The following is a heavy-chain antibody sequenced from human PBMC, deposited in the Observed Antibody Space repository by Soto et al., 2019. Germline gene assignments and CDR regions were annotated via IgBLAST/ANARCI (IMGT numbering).Heavy chain of an antibody. D-gene: IGHD6-19*01. CDR2: ISGSGDRT. CDR3: SKDRARLRFSWDSSGYYGTVF. CDR1: GFTFSSYA. J-gene: IGHJ4*02. V-gene: IGHV3-23*01. Sequence: GGSLRLSCAASGFTFSSYAMSWVRQAPGKGLEWVSGISGSGDRTYYADSVEGRFTISRDNSENTLNLQLNSLRGDDTALYYCSKDRARLRFSWDSSGYYGTVFWGPGTLVTVS.